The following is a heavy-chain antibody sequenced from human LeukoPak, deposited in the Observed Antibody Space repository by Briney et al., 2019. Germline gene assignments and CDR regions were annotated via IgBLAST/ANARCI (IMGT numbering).Heavy chain of an antibody. CDR3: ARARLGLPLDY. CDR2: ISSSSSYI. CDR1: GFTFSSYS. J-gene: IGHJ4*02. Sequence: GGSLRLSCAASGFTFSSYSMNWVRQAPGKGLEWVSSISSSSSYIYYADSVKGRFTISRDNAENSLYLQMNSLRAEDTAVYYCARARLGLPLDYWGQGTLVTVSS. D-gene: IGHD7-27*01. V-gene: IGHV3-21*01.